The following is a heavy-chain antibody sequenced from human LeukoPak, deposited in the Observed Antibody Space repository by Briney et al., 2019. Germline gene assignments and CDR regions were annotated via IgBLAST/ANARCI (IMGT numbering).Heavy chain of an antibody. J-gene: IGHJ3*02. Sequence: SETLCLTCAVSGGSISSYYWSWIRQPAGKGLEWIGRIYTSGSTNYNPSLKSRGTMSVETSKNHFSLKLSSVPAADTAVYYCARDFQYGRWYSSGLFSSWSYDAFDIWGQGTMVTVSS. D-gene: IGHD6-13*01. CDR2: IYTSGST. V-gene: IGHV4-4*07. CDR3: ARDFQYGRWYSSGLFSSWSYDAFDI. CDR1: GGSISSYY.